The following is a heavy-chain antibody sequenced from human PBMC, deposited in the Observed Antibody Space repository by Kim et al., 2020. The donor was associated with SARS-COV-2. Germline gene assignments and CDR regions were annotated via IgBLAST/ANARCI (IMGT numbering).Heavy chain of an antibody. J-gene: IGHJ4*02. CDR1: GFTFGDYA. CDR3: TRGELLWFGVFIMGFDY. D-gene: IGHD3-10*01. V-gene: IGHV3-49*04. Sequence: GGSLRLSCTASGFTFGDYAMSWVRQAPGKGLEWVGFIRSNAYGGTTEYAASVKGRFTISRDDSKSIAYLQMNSLKTEDTAVYYCTRGELLWFGVFIMGFDYGGQGTLVTVSS. CDR2: IRSNAYGGTT.